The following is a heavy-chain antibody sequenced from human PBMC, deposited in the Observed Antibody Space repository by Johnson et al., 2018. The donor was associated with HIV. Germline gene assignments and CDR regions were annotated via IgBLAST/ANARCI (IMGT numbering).Heavy chain of an antibody. CDR1: GFTFSSYA. CDR2: ISGSGGST. D-gene: IGHD3-10*01. V-gene: IGHV3-23*04. CDR3: AIGRGEFPRHAFDI. Sequence: VQLVESGGGLVQPGGSLRLSCAASGFTFSSYALTWVHQAPGRGLEWVSTISGSGGSTYYADSVKGRFTISKDNSRNTLLLHMNSLRADDTAVYYCAIGRGEFPRHAFDIWGQGTMVTVSS. J-gene: IGHJ3*02.